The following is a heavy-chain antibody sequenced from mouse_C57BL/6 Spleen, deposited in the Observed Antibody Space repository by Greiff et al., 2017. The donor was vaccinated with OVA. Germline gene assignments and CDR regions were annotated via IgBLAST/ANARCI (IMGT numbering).Heavy chain of an antibody. D-gene: IGHD1-1*01. CDR1: GYTFTDYY. CDR2: IFPGSGST. CDR3: ARCHYYGSSYWYFDV. J-gene: IGHJ1*03. V-gene: IGHV1-75*01. Sequence: QVQLKESGPELVKPGASVKISCKASGYTFTDYYINWVKQRPGQGLEWIGWIFPGSGSTYYNEKFKGKATLTVDKSSSTAYMLLSSLTSEDSAVYFCARCHYYGSSYWYFDVWGTGTTVTVSS.